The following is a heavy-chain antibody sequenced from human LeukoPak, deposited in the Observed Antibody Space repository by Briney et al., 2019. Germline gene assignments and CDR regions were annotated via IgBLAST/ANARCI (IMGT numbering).Heavy chain of an antibody. CDR2: ISAYNGNT. J-gene: IGHJ6*03. D-gene: IGHD4-17*01. CDR3: ARATESVTNTGWYYYYYMDV. Sequence: VASVKVSCKASGYTFTSYGISWVRQAPGQGLEWMGWISAYNGNTNYAQKLQGRVTMTTDTSTSTAYMELRSLRSDDTAVYYCARATESVTNTGWYYYYYMDVWGKGTTVTISS. V-gene: IGHV1-18*01. CDR1: GYTFTSYG.